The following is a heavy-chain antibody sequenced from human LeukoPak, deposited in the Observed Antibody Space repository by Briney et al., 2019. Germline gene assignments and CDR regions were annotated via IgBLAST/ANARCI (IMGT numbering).Heavy chain of an antibody. D-gene: IGHD3-22*01. CDR2: INPNSGGT. CDR1: GYTFTGYY. J-gene: IGHJ3*02. Sequence: GASVKVSCKASGYTFTGYYMHWVRQAPGQGLEWMGWINPNSGGTNYAQKFQGRVTMTRDTSISTAYMELRSLRSDDTAVYYCAREGFHYDSSGYYYVDAFDIWGQGTMVTVSS. CDR3: AREGFHYDSSGYYYVDAFDI. V-gene: IGHV1-2*02.